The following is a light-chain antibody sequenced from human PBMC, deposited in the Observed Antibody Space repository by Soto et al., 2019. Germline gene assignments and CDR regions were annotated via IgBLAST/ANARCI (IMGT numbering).Light chain of an antibody. CDR1: QSVSNNY. Sequence: EVVFTQSPATLSLSPGERAAVSCRASQSVSNNYLAWYQQKPGQAPRLLIYGASNRATGIPDRFSGSGSGTDFTLTISRLEPEDFAVYYCQQYGSSGTFGQGTKVDIK. J-gene: IGKJ1*01. V-gene: IGKV3-20*01. CDR2: GAS. CDR3: QQYGSSGT.